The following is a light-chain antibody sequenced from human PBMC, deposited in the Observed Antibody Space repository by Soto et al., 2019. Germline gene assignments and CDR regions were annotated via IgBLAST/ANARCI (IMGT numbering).Light chain of an antibody. CDR2: RAS. CDR3: QQYGVSPKT. Sequence: PGERATLSCRASQSVSSDYVAWYRQKPGQVPTVLIYRASTRATGIPDRFSGSGSGTDFTLTIRRVEPEDSAVYFCQQYGVSPKTFGQGTKVDIK. CDR1: QSVSSDY. J-gene: IGKJ1*01. V-gene: IGKV3-20*01.